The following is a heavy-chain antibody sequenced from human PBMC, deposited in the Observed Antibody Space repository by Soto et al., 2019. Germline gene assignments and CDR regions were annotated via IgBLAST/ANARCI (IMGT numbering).Heavy chain of an antibody. Sequence: PGESLKISCKGSGYSFTSYWISWVRQMPGKGLEWMGRIDPSDSYTNYSPSFQGHVTISADKSISTAYLQWSSLKASDTAMYYCATTPSSDDYGDYDGMDVWGQGTTVTVSS. D-gene: IGHD4-17*01. CDR3: ATTPSSDDYGDYDGMDV. CDR1: GYSFTSYW. J-gene: IGHJ6*02. CDR2: IDPSDSYT. V-gene: IGHV5-10-1*01.